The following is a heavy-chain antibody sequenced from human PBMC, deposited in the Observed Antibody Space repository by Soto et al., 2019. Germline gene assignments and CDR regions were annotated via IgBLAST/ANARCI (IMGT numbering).Heavy chain of an antibody. D-gene: IGHD3-9*01. Sequence: GGSLRLSCAASGFIFNTYAMHWVRVGPGTGLEWVAVMSHDGSSTYYADSVKGRFTISRDNSKNTLYLQMNSLRTEDTAVYYCARPGSGYDILTGHYFYYYHARDVWGQGPTVTVSS. CDR3: ARPGSGYDILTGHYFYYYHARDV. CDR2: MSHDGSST. CDR1: GFIFNTYA. V-gene: IGHV3-30-3*01. J-gene: IGHJ6*02.